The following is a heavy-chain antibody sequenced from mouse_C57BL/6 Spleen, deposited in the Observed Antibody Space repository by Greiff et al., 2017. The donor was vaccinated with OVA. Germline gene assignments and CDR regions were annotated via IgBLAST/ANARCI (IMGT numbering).Heavy chain of an antibody. V-gene: IGHV1-50*01. Sequence: QVQLQQPGAELVKPGASVKLSCKASGYTFTSYWMQWVKQRPGQGLAWIGEIDPSDSYTNYNQKFKGKATLTVDTSSSTAYMQLSSLTSEDSAVYYCASGPIPLFDDWGQGTTLTVSS. CDR2: IDPSDSYT. CDR1: GYTFTSYW. CDR3: ASGPIPLFDD. J-gene: IGHJ2*01.